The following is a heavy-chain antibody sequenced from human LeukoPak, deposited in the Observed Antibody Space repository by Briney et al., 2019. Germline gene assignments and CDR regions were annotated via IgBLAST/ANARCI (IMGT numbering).Heavy chain of an antibody. CDR1: GFTFSSYA. V-gene: IGHV3-23*01. CDR2: ISGSGGST. D-gene: IGHD3-3*01. CDR3: AKDADPYYDFWSGYLGYYFDY. Sequence: PGGSLRLSCEASGFTFSSYAMSWVRQAPGKGLEWVSAISGSGGSTYYADSVKGRFTISRDNSKNTLYLQMNSLRAEDTAVYYCAKDADPYYDFWSGYLGYYFDYWGQGTLVTVSS. J-gene: IGHJ4*02.